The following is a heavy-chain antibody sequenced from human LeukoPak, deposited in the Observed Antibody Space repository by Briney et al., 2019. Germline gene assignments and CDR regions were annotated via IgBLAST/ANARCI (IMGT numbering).Heavy chain of an antibody. CDR1: EFTFSNYA. J-gene: IGHJ4*02. CDR3: ARGDGLPRRRYFDS. CDR2: IGIYGVTT. Sequence: GGSLRLSCAASEFTFSNYAMNWVRQAPGRGLEWVSIIGIYGVTTFHADSVKGRFTISRDNSKNTLYLQMNSLRAEDTAVYYCARGDGLPRRRYFDSWGQGTLVTVSS. V-gene: IGHV3-23*01. D-gene: IGHD3/OR15-3a*01.